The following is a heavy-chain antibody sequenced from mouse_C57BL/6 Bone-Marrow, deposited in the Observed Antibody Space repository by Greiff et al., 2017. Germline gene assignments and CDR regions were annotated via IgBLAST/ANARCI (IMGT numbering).Heavy chain of an antibody. CDR3: ARSDDSAWFAY. J-gene: IGHJ3*01. CDR2: IYPGSGST. CDR1: GYTFTSYW. V-gene: IGHV1-55*01. D-gene: IGHD2-4*01. Sequence: VKLQQPGAELVKPGASVKMSCKASGYTFTSYWITWVKQRPGQGLEWIGDIYPGSGSTNYNEKFKSKATLTVDTSSSTAYMQLSSLTSEGSAVYYCARSDDSAWFAYWGQGTLVTVSA.